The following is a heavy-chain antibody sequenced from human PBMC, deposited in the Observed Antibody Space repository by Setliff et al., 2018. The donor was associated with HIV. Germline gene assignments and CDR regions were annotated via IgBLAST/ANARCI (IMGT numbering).Heavy chain of an antibody. CDR2: IYHSGST. CDR1: SGSISSSNW. J-gene: IGHJ4*02. V-gene: IGHV4-4*02. Sequence: SETLSLTCAVSSGSISSSNWWSWVRRPPGKELEWIGEIYHSGSTNYNPSLKSRVTISLDRFKNQFSLKLTSVTAADTAVYYCARQGDGYNLYHVYYFDYWGQGTLVTVSS. CDR3: ARQGDGYNLYHVYYFDY. D-gene: IGHD5-12*01.